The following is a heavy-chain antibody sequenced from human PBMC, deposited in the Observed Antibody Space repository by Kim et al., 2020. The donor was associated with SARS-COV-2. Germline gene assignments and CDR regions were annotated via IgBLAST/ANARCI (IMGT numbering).Heavy chain of an antibody. CDR1: GGSISSSAYY. CDR2: VYYTGST. J-gene: IGHJ4*02. D-gene: IGHD3-3*01. CDR3: ARHSRGTSIRFLELHQFDY. V-gene: IGHV4-39*01. Sequence: SETLSLTCTVSGGSISSSAYYWGWIRQPPGKGLEWIGSVYYTGSTYYNPSLKSRVTISVDTSKNQFSLKLSSVTAADTAVYYCARHSRGTSIRFLELHQFDYWGQGTLVTVSS.